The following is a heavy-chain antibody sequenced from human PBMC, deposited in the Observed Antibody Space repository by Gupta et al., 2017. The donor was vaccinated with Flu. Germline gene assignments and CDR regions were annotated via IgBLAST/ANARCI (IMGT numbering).Heavy chain of an antibody. J-gene: IGHJ4*02. CDR2: ISSSSSYI. D-gene: IGHD3-10*01. V-gene: IGHV3-21*01. Sequence: EVQLVESGGGLVKPGGSLRLSCAASGFTFSSYSMNWVRQAPGKGLEWVSSISSSSSYIYYADSVKGRFTISRDNAKNSLYLQMNSLRAEDTAVYYCARDGRAMVRGVILWGQGTLVTVSS. CDR3: ARDGRAMVRGVIL. CDR1: GFTFSSYS.